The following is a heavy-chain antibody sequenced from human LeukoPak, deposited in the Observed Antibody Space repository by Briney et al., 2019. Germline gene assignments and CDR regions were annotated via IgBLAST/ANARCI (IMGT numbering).Heavy chain of an antibody. J-gene: IGHJ6*03. Sequence: GGSLRLSCTASAFTFSSYGMHWVRQAPGKGLEWVAVISSDGRKNYYADSVKGRFTISRDNTKNSLYLQMNSLRAEDTAVYYCARGVVVVAATRGRYMDVWGKGTTVTVSS. D-gene: IGHD2-15*01. CDR1: AFTFSSYG. V-gene: IGHV3-30*03. CDR2: ISSDGRKN. CDR3: ARGVVVVAATRGRYMDV.